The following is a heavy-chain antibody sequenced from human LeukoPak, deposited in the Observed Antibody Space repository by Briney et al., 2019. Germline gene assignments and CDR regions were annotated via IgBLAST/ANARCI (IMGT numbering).Heavy chain of an antibody. V-gene: IGHV4-59*01. Sequence: PSETLSLTCTVSGGSISSYYWSWIRQPPGKGLEWIGYIYYSGSTNYNPSLKSRVTISVDTSKNQFSRKLSSVTAADTAVYYCARGYAEYFQHWGQGTLVTVSS. CDR2: IYYSGST. D-gene: IGHD5-18*01. CDR1: GGSISSYY. J-gene: IGHJ1*01. CDR3: ARGYAEYFQH.